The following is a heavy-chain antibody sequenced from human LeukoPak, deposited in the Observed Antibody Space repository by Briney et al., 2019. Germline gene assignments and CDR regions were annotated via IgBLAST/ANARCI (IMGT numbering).Heavy chain of an antibody. CDR3: AKGRYSSSSDYMDV. V-gene: IGHV3-33*06. CDR1: GFTFSSYG. Sequence: GGSLRLSCAASGFTFSSYGMHWVRQAPGKGLEWVAVIWYDGSNKYYADSVKGRFTISRDNSKNTLYLQMSSLRAEDTAVYYCAKGRYSSSSDYMDVWGKGTTVTVSS. CDR2: IWYDGSNK. J-gene: IGHJ6*03. D-gene: IGHD6-6*01.